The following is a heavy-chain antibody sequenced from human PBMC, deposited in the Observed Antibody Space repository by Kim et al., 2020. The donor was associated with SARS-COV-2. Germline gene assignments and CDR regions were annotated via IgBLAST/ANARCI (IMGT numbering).Heavy chain of an antibody. D-gene: IGHD2-2*01. Sequence: GGSLRLSCVGSGFTFSTYALHWVRQAPGKGLEWVAVISYDGGNKYYADSVKGRFTISRDNSKNTLFLQMNSLRPEDTAMYYCGTYCNSINCPDYWGQGTLVTVSS. V-gene: IGHV3-30-3*01. CDR1: GFTFSTYA. CDR3: GTYCNSINCPDY. J-gene: IGHJ4*02. CDR2: ISYDGGNK.